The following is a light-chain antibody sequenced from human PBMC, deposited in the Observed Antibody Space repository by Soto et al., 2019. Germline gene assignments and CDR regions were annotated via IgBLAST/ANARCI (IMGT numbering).Light chain of an antibody. V-gene: IGLV2-14*01. CDR2: EVT. Sequence: QSALTQPASVSGSPGQSITISCTGTSSDVGAYNFVSWYQHHPGRAPKLIIYEVTIRPSGVSNRFSCSKSGNTASLTISGLQAEDEADYYCSSYTTSAPYVFGSGTKGTVL. J-gene: IGLJ1*01. CDR3: SSYTTSAPYV. CDR1: SSDVGAYNF.